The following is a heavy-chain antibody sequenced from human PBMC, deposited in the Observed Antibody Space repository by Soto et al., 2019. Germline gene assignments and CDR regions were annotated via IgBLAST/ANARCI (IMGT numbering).Heavy chain of an antibody. V-gene: IGHV3-23*01. J-gene: IGHJ3*02. CDR1: GFTFSSYA. CDR2: ISGSGGST. Sequence: EVQLLESGGGLVQPGGSLRLSCAASGFTFSSYAMSWVRQAPGKGLEWVSAISGSGGSTYYAASVKGRFTITRDNSKNTLYLQMNSLRAEDTAVYYCAKPVYGSGSFDAFDIWGQGTMVTVSS. CDR3: AKPVYGSGSFDAFDI. D-gene: IGHD3-10*01.